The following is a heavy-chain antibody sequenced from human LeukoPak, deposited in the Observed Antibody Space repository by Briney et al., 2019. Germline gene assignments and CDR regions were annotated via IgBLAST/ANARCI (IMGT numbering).Heavy chain of an antibody. CDR1: GFTFSSYG. CDR3: AKEWGIVVVPAAEVDY. CDR2: ISYDGSNK. J-gene: IGHJ4*02. V-gene: IGHV3-30*18. Sequence: GGSLRLSCAASGFTFSSYGMHWVRQAPGKGLEWVAVISYDGSNKYYADSVKGRFTISRDNSKNTLYLQMNSLRAEDTAVYYCAKEWGIVVVPAAEVDYWGQGTLVTVSS. D-gene: IGHD2-2*01.